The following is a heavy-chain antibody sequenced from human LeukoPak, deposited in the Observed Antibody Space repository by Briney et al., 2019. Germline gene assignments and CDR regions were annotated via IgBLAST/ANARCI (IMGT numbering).Heavy chain of an antibody. Sequence: GASVKVSCKASGYTFIGYYMHWVRQAPGQGLEWMGWINANSGGTNYAQKFQGRVTMTRDTSISTAYIELSRLRSDDTAVYYCARVRDGYNYGSNWFDPWGQGTLVTVSS. CDR2: INANSGGT. CDR1: GYTFIGYY. V-gene: IGHV1-2*02. CDR3: ARVRDGYNYGSNWFDP. D-gene: IGHD5-18*01. J-gene: IGHJ5*02.